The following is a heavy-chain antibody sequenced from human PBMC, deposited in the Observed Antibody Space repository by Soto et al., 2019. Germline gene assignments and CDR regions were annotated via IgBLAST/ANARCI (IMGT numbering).Heavy chain of an antibody. V-gene: IGHV3-23*01. J-gene: IGHJ4*02. CDR3: AKAGCYSTGWYYFDY. Sequence: EVQLLESGGALVQPGGSLRLSCAASGFTFSSYAMNWVRQAPGKGLEWVSTITGGGGNTYYADSVKGRFTISRDNSKNTLYLQMNSLRAEDTAVYYCAKAGCYSTGWYYFDYWGQGTLVTVSS. D-gene: IGHD6-19*01. CDR1: GFTFSSYA. CDR2: ITGGGGNT.